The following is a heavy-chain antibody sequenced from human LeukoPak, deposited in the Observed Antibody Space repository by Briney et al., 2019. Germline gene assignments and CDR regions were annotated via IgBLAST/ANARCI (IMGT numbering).Heavy chain of an antibody. CDR1: GGSISSSSYY. CDR3: ARQYYYDSSGYYLDY. D-gene: IGHD3-22*01. V-gene: IGHV4-39*01. CDR2: IYYSGRT. J-gene: IGHJ4*02. Sequence: PSETLALTCTVSGGSISSSSYYWGWVRQPPGKGLERLGSIYYSGRTYDNPSLKSRVTISVDTSKNQFSLKLSSVTAADTAVYYCARQYYYDSSGYYLDYWGQGTLVTVS.